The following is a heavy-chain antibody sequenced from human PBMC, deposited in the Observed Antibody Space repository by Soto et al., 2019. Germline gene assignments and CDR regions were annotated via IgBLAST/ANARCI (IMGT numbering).Heavy chain of an antibody. J-gene: IGHJ4*02. CDR2: ISYDGSNK. V-gene: IGHV3-30*04. Sequence: GGSLRLSCAASGFTFSSYAMTWVRQAPGKGLEWVSVISYDGSNKCYADSVKGRFTISRDNAKNSLYLQMNSLRAEDTALYYCAKDIDSSGWDAWDYWGQGTLVTVSS. CDR1: GFTFSSYA. CDR3: AKDIDSSGWDAWDY. D-gene: IGHD6-19*01.